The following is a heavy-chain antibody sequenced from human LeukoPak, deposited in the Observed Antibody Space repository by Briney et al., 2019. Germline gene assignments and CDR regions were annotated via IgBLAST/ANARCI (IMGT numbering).Heavy chain of an antibody. J-gene: IGHJ3*02. V-gene: IGHV3-21*01. CDR2: INSRSNYI. CDR1: AFSFRDYG. CDR3: ARDRTVTTFFDAFDI. Sequence: GGSLRLSCAASAFSFRDYGMNWVRQAPGKGLEWVAFINSRSNYIQYTDSVKGRFSISRDNAKNSLYLQMNSLRAEDTAVYYCARDRTVTTFFDAFDIWGQGTMVTVSS. D-gene: IGHD4-17*01.